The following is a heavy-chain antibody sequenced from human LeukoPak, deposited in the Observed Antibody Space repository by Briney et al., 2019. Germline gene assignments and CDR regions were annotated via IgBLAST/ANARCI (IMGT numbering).Heavy chain of an antibody. CDR3: ARARYSSSFYWGPYFDY. CDR2: INPSGGST. V-gene: IGHV1-46*01. J-gene: IGHJ4*02. D-gene: IGHD6-6*01. Sequence: ASVKVSCKASGYTFTSYYMHWVRQAPGQGLEWMGIINPSGGSTSYAQKFQGRVTMTRDTSTSTVYMELSSLRSEDTAVYYCARARYSSSFYWGPYFDYWGQGTLVTVSS. CDR1: GYTFTSYY.